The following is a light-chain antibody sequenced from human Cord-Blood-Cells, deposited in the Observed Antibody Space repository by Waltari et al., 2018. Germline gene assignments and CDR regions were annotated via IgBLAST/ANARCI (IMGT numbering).Light chain of an antibody. CDR2: DAS. CDR3: QQRSNWPPLT. CDR1: QSVSSY. J-gene: IGKJ4*01. Sequence: EIVFTPSPATLSLSPGERATLSCRASQSVSSYLAWYQQKPGQAPRLLIYDASNRATCIPARFSGSGSGTDFTLTISSLEPEDFAVYYCQQRSNWPPLTFGGGTKVEIK. V-gene: IGKV3-11*01.